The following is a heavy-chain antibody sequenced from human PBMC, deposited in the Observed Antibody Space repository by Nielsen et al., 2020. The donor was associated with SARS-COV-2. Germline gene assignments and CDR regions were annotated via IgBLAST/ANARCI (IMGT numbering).Heavy chain of an antibody. CDR3: ARDLGHSGYDLYDY. D-gene: IGHD5-12*01. Sequence: GESLKISCAASGFTFSDYYMSWIRQAPGKGLEYVSYISGGGGTINYADSVKGRFTISRDKAENSLYLHMNSLRAEDTAVYYCARDLGHSGYDLYDYWGQGTLVTVSS. V-gene: IGHV3-11*01. CDR1: GFTFSDYY. J-gene: IGHJ4*02. CDR2: ISGGGGTI.